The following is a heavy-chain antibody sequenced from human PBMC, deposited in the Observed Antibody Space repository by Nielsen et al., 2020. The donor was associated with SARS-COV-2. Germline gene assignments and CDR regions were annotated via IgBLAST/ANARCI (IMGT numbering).Heavy chain of an antibody. V-gene: IGHV3-23*01. Sequence: GESLKISCAASGFTFSSYAMSWVRQAPGKGLEWVSAISGSGGSTYYADSVKGRFTISRDNSKNTLYLQMNSLRAEDTAVYYCARIPTLFCSSTSCYDFYYYYYMDVWGKGTTVTVSS. CDR1: GFTFSSYA. CDR3: ARIPTLFCSSTSCYDFYYYYYMDV. D-gene: IGHD2-2*01. J-gene: IGHJ6*03. CDR2: ISGSGGST.